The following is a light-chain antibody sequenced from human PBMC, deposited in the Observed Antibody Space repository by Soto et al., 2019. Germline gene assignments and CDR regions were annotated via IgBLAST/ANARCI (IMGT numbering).Light chain of an antibody. J-gene: IGKJ5*01. CDR1: QSVSSSY. V-gene: IGKV3D-20*02. CDR2: GAS. Sequence: EIVITQSPATLSVSPGDRATLSCRASQSVSSSYLAWYQQKPGQAPRLLIFGASYRATGIPARFSGSGSGTDFTLTISSLEPEDFAVYYCQQRSNWITFGQGTRLRL. CDR3: QQRSNWIT.